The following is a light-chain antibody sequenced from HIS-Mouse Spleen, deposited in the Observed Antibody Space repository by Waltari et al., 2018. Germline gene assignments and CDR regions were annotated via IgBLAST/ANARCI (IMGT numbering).Light chain of an antibody. J-gene: IGLJ3*02. CDR2: EGS. CDR1: RSDVGSYNL. V-gene: IGLV2-23*01. CDR3: CSYAGSSTWV. Sequence: QSALTQPASVSGSPGQSITISCTGTRSDVGSYNLVPWYQPHPGKAPKLMIYEGSKRPSGVSNRFSGSKSGNTASLTISGLQAEDEADYYCCSYAGSSTWVFGGGTKLTVL.